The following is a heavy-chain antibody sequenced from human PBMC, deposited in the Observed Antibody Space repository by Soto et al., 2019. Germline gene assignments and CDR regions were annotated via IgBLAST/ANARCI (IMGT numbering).Heavy chain of an antibody. V-gene: IGHV4-39*01. CDR1: GGSISSSSYY. CDR3: ARAYYDSSDTNYYGMDV. Sequence: NPSETLSLTCTVSGGSISSSSYYWGWIRQPPGKGLEWIGSIYYSGSTYYNPSLKSRVTISVDTSKNQFSLKLSSVTAADTAVYYCARAYYDSSDTNYYGMDVWGQGTTVT. CDR2: IYYSGST. J-gene: IGHJ6*02. D-gene: IGHD3-22*01.